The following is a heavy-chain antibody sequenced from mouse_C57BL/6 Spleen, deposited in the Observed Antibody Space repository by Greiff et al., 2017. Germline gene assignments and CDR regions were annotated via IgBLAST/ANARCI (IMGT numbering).Heavy chain of an antibody. CDR3: ARRLYYYGSSYGYFNV. CDR2: ISYSGST. J-gene: IGHJ1*03. D-gene: IGHD1-1*01. Sequence: EVQVVESGPGMVKPSQSLSLTCTVTGYSITSGYDWHWIRHFPGNKLEWMGYISYSGSTTSNPSLKSRISITHDTSKNHFFLKLNSVTTEDTATYYCARRLYYYGSSYGYFNVWGTGTTVTVSS. CDR1: GYSITSGYD. V-gene: IGHV3-1*01.